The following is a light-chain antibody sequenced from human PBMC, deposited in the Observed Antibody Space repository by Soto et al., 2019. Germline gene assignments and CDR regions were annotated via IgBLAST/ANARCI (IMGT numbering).Light chain of an antibody. Sequence: QSALTQPASVSGSPGQSITISCTGTYSDVGAFNFVTWYQQHPGKAPKLIICNVSERPSGVSNRFSGSKSGNTASLTIAGLQAEDEADYYRNSYTTSRTYVFGTGTKVTAL. CDR2: NVS. J-gene: IGLJ1*01. CDR1: YSDVGAFNF. CDR3: NSYTTSRTYV. V-gene: IGLV2-14*01.